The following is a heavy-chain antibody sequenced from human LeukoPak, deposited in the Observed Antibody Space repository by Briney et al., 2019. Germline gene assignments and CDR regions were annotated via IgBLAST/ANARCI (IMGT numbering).Heavy chain of an antibody. Sequence: GGSLRLSCAASGFTFSSYEINWVRQAPGKGLEWVSYISSSGSTIYYADSVKGRFTISRDNSKNTLDLQMNNLRAEDTAVYYCARDHYYVPDYWGQGTLVTVSS. V-gene: IGHV3-48*03. CDR2: ISSSGSTI. CDR1: GFTFSSYE. J-gene: IGHJ4*02. CDR3: ARDHYYVPDY. D-gene: IGHD3-10*02.